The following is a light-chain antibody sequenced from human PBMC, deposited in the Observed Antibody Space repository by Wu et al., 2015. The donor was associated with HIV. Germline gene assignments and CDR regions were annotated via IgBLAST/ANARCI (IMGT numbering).Light chain of an antibody. V-gene: IGKV3-20*01. J-gene: IGKJ4*01. CDR2: DAS. CDR3: QQYGSSLT. Sequence: EVVLTQSPATLSLSPGERATLSCRASQSLSSYLAWYQQKGGQAPRLLIYDASHRASGIPARFSGSGSGTDFTLTISRLEPEDFAVYYCQQYGSSLTFGGGTKVEIK. CDR1: QSLSSY.